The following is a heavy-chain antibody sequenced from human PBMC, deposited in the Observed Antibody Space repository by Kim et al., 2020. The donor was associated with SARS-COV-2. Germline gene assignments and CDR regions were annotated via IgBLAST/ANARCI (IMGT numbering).Heavy chain of an antibody. J-gene: IGHJ2*01. CDR3: ARDQPRGDYGVFDWYFDL. CDR1: GGTFSSYA. CDR2: IIPIFGTA. D-gene: IGHD4-17*01. V-gene: IGHV1-69*05. Sequence: ASVKVSCKASGGTFSSYAISWVRQAPGQGLEWMGGIIPIFGTANYAQKFQGRVTITTDESTSTAYMELSSLRSEDTAVYYCARDQPRGDYGVFDWYFDLWGRGTLVTVSS.